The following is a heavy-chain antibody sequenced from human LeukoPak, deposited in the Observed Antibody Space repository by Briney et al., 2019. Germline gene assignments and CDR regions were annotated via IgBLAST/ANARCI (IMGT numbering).Heavy chain of an antibody. J-gene: IGHJ4*02. CDR1: GFTVSNNY. CDR2: VYSGGST. Sequence: GGSLRLSCAASGFTVSNNYMSWVRQAPGKGLEWVSVVYSGGSTYSADSVKGRFTISRDNSKNTLYLQMNSLRAEDSALYYCARDRYSYGFALDCWGQGTLVTVSS. D-gene: IGHD5-18*01. CDR3: ARDRYSYGFALDC. V-gene: IGHV3-66*02.